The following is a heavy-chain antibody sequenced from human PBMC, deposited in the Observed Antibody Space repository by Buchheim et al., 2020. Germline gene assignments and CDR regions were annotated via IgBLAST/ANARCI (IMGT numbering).Heavy chain of an antibody. CDR3: AKGSGYDFWSGSQWEPLYFQH. J-gene: IGHJ1*01. V-gene: IGHV3-23*01. CDR2: ISGSGGST. CDR1: GFTFSSYA. Sequence: EVQLLESGGGLVQPGGSLRLSCAASGFTFSSYAMSWVRQAPGKGLEWVSAISGSGGSTYYADSVKGRFTISRDNSKNTLYLQMNSLRAEDTAVYYCAKGSGYDFWSGSQWEPLYFQHWGQGTL. D-gene: IGHD3-3*01.